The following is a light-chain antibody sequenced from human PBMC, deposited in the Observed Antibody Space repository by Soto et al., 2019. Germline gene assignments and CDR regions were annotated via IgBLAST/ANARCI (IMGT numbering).Light chain of an antibody. J-gene: IGKJ3*01. CDR3: QEHYSGPPFA. Sequence: DIQRTQSPSSLSASVGDRVTITCRARQGIDRSVAGYQQKPGEVPNLLIYSASTLQSAVPSRFSGSGSGTDFTLTITSLQPEDVATYYCQEHYSGPPFAFGPGTKVDV. CDR2: SAS. CDR1: QGIDRS. V-gene: IGKV1-27*01.